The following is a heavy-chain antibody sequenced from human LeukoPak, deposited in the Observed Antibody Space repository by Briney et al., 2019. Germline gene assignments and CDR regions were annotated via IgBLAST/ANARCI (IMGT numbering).Heavy chain of an antibody. V-gene: IGHV4-34*01. Sequence: PSETLSLTCAVYGGSFSGYYWSWIRQPPGKGLEWIGEINHSGSTNYNPSLKSRVTISVDTSKNQFSLKLSSATAADTAVYYCARGKTYGGNSGIYYFDYWGQGTLVTVSS. J-gene: IGHJ4*02. CDR2: INHSGST. CDR3: ARGKTYGGNSGIYYFDY. D-gene: IGHD4-23*01. CDR1: GGSFSGYY.